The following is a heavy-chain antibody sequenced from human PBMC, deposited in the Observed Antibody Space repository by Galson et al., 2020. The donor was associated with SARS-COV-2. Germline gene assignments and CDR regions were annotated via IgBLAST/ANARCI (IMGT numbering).Heavy chain of an antibody. CDR1: GDSISIYY. D-gene: IGHD2-2*01. CDR2: FYYSGSA. Sequence: SETLSLTCTVSGDSISIYYWNWIRQPPGKGLEWIGYFYYSGSANYNPSLKSRVTISGDTSKNQFSLKLSSVTAADTAVYYCARAYCSTTRCSGDYYYGMDVWGQGTTVTVSS. CDR3: ARAYCSTTRCSGDYYYGMDV. V-gene: IGHV4-59*01. J-gene: IGHJ6*02.